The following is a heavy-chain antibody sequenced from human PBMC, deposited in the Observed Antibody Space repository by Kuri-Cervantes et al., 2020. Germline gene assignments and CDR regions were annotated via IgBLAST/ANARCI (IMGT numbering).Heavy chain of an antibody. CDR3: IRDFGEAGATNAFDV. J-gene: IGHJ3*01. V-gene: IGHV3-74*01. CDR1: GFFFGAYW. CDR2: INFDGSHT. D-gene: IGHD1-26*01. Sequence: GGSLRLSCVASGFFFGAYWMHWVRQAPGKGLVWVARINFDGSHTSFADFAQGRFTISRDNTKNTVYLQLNNLGAEDTALYYWIRDFGEAGATNAFDVWGQGTKVTVSS.